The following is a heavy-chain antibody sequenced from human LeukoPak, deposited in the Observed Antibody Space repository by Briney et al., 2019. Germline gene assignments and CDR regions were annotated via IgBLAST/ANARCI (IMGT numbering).Heavy chain of an antibody. Sequence: GGPLRLSCAASGFTFSSYSMNWVRQAPGKGLEWVSSISSSSSYIYYADSVKGRFTISRDNAKNSLYLHMNGLRADDTAVYYCASDPPNYYGMDVWGQGTTVTVSS. CDR2: ISSSSSYI. V-gene: IGHV3-21*01. CDR3: ASDPPNYYGMDV. J-gene: IGHJ6*02. CDR1: GFTFSSYS.